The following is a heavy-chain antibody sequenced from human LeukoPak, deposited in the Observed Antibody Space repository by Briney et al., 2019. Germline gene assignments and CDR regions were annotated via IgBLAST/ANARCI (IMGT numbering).Heavy chain of an antibody. J-gene: IGHJ4*02. CDR1: GFTVSSDY. Sequence: GGSLRLSCAASGFTVSSDYMNWVRQAPGKGLEWVSVIYSGGSTYYADSVKGRFTISRDNSKNTLYLQMDSLRAEDTAVYYCASVFYDSRDHWGQGTLVTVSS. CDR2: IYSGGST. V-gene: IGHV3-66*01. CDR3: ASVFYDSRDH. D-gene: IGHD3-22*01.